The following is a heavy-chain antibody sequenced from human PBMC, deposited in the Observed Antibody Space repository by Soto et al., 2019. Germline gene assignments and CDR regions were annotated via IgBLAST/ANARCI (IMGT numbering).Heavy chain of an antibody. D-gene: IGHD6-13*01. Sequence: GGSLRLSCAASGLTFSNYWMSWVRQAPGKGLEWVANIKQDGSEKYYVDSVKGRFTISRDNAKNSLYLQMNSLRAEDTAVYYCARVQRLAAAGLYYFYVMDVWGQGTTVTVSS. CDR3: ARVQRLAAAGLYYFYVMDV. V-gene: IGHV3-7*01. CDR2: IKQDGSEK. J-gene: IGHJ6*02. CDR1: GLTFSNYW.